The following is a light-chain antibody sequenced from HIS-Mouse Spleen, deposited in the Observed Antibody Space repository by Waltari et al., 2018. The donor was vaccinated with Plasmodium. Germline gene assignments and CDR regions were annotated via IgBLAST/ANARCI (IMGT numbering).Light chain of an antibody. CDR1: SSNIGSNT. CDR3: AAWDDSLNGPV. J-gene: IGLJ2*01. CDR2: SNN. Sequence: QSVLTQPPSASGTPGQRVTISCSGSSSNIGSNTVNWYQQLPGTAPKPLIYSNNQRPSGVPDRCSGSKSGTSASLASSGLQSEDEADYYCAAWDDSLNGPVFGGGTKLTVL. V-gene: IGLV1-44*01.